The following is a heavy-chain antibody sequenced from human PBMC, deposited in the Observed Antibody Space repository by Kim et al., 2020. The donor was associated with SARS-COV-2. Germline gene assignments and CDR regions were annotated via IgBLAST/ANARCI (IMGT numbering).Heavy chain of an antibody. V-gene: IGHV4-38-2*02. CDR3: ARDGYGGDYYFDY. D-gene: IGHD4-17*01. J-gene: IGHJ4*02. CDR2: IYHSGST. Sequence: SETLSLTCTVSGYSISSGYYWGWIRQPPGKGLEWIGSIYHSGSTYYNPSLKSRVTISVDTSKNQFSLKLSSVTAADTAVYYCARDGYGGDYYFDYWGQGTLVTVSS. CDR1: GYSISSGYY.